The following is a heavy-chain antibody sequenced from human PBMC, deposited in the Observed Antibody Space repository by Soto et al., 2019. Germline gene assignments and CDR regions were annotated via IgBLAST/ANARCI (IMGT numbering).Heavy chain of an antibody. D-gene: IGHD1-26*01. V-gene: IGHV1-2*02. J-gene: IGHJ4*02. CDR3: ARSGYPGSYHPPAF. CDR2: INPHSGDT. Sequence: ASVKVSCEASGYTFIDYYIHWVRRAPGQGLEWMGCINPHSGDTNSPPKFQARVTMTRDTSNSTAYMELKRLYSNDTAVYHCARSGYPGSYHPPAFWGQGTLVTVSS. CDR1: GYTFIDYY.